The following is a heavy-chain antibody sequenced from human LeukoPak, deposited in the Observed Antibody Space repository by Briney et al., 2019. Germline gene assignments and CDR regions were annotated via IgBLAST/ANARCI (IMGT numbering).Heavy chain of an antibody. CDR1: GGSISRYY. J-gene: IGHJ6*04. V-gene: IGHV4-59*01. D-gene: IGHD5-24*01. CDR3: ARFDGYYGMDV. Sequence: SETLSLTCTVSGGSISRYYWSWIRQPPGKGLEWIGYIYYSGSTNYNPSLKSRVTISVDTSKNQFSLKMSSVTAADTAVYYCARFDGYYGMDVWGKGTTVTVSS. CDR2: IYYSGST.